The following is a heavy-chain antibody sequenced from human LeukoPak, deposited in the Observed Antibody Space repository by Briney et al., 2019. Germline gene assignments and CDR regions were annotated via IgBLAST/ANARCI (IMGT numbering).Heavy chain of an antibody. CDR2: IKQDGSEK. CDR1: GFTFSSYW. D-gene: IGHD2-21*01. V-gene: IGHV3-7*01. CDR3: ARASGSAYYYYYYYYMDV. J-gene: IGHJ6*03. Sequence: GGSLRLSCAASGFTFSSYWMSWVRQAPGKGLEWVANIKQDGSEKYYVDSVKGRFTISRDNAKNSLYLQMNSLRAEDTAVYYCARASGSAYYYYYYYYMDVWGKGTTVTVSS.